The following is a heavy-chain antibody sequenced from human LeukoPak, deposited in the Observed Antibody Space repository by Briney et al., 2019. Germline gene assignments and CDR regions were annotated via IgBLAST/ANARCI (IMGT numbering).Heavy chain of an antibody. Sequence: PVGSLRLSCAASGFTVSSNYMSWVRQAPGKGLEWVSVIYSGGSTYYADSVKGRFTISRDNSKNTLYLQMNSLRAEDTAVYYCAKAPRTTIFGTRWVDYWGQGTLVTVSS. J-gene: IGHJ4*02. D-gene: IGHD3-3*01. CDR1: GFTVSSNY. V-gene: IGHV3-53*01. CDR2: IYSGGST. CDR3: AKAPRTTIFGTRWVDY.